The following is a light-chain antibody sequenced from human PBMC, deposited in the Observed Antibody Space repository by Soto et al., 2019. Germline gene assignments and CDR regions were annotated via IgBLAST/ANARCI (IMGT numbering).Light chain of an antibody. CDR1: QSVSSY. Sequence: EIVLTQSPATLSLSPGERATLSCRASQSVSSYLAWYQQKPGQAPRLLIYDASNRATGIPARFSGSGSGTDFTLTISSLEPEDFAVYYCQQRSNFGQGTPLEIK. CDR2: DAS. J-gene: IGKJ5*01. CDR3: QQRSN. V-gene: IGKV3-11*01.